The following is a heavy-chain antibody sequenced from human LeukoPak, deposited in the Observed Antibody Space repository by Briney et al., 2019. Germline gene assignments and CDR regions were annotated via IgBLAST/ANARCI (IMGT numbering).Heavy chain of an antibody. J-gene: IGHJ3*02. V-gene: IGHV3-30-3*01. CDR3: ARDYYDSSGYYHDAFDI. Sequence: GGSLRLSCAASGFTFSSYAMHWVRQAPGKGLEWVAVISYDGSNKYYADSVKGRFTISRDNSKNTLYLQMNSLRAEDTAVYYCARDYYDSSGYYHDAFDIWGQGTMVTVSS. CDR2: ISYDGSNK. D-gene: IGHD3-22*01. CDR1: GFTFSSYA.